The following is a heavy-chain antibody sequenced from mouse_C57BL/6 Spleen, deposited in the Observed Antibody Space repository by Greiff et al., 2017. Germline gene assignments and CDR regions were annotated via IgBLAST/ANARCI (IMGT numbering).Heavy chain of an antibody. V-gene: IGHV14-3*01. CDR1: GFNIKNTY. J-gene: IGHJ4*01. CDR3: ARRHDYDGRYYYAMDY. CDR2: IDPANGNT. D-gene: IGHD2-4*01. Sequence: EVQLQESVAELVRPGASVKLSCTASGFNIKNTYMHWVKQRPEQGLEWIGRIDPANGNTKYAPKFQGKATITADTSSNTAYLQLSSLTSEDTAIYYCARRHDYDGRYYYAMDYWGQGTSVTVSS.